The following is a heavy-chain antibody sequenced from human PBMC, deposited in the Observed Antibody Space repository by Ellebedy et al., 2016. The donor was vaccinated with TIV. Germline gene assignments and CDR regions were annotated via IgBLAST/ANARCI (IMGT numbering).Heavy chain of an antibody. Sequence: GGSLRLSCAASGFTFSSYAMSWVRQAPGKGLEWVSTISASGGSTYYAASVKGRFTISRDKSKNTLFLQMNSLRAEDTAVYYCAKGHSSSWYFFDYWGQGTPVTVSS. CDR1: GFTFSSYA. J-gene: IGHJ4*02. CDR3: AKGHSSSWYFFDY. CDR2: ISASGGST. V-gene: IGHV3-23*01. D-gene: IGHD6-13*01.